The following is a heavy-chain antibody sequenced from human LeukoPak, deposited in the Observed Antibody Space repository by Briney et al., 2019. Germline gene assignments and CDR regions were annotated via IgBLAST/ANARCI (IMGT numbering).Heavy chain of an antibody. D-gene: IGHD6-13*01. CDR2: ISYDGSNK. Sequence: GGSLRLSCAASGFTFSSYAMHWVRQAPGKGLEWVAVISYDGSNKYYADSVKGRFTISRDNSKNTLYLQMNSLRAEDTAAYYCARTYPGIAAAGLTAFDYWGQGTLVTVSS. V-gene: IGHV3-30-3*01. CDR1: GFTFSSYA. CDR3: ARTYPGIAAAGLTAFDY. J-gene: IGHJ4*02.